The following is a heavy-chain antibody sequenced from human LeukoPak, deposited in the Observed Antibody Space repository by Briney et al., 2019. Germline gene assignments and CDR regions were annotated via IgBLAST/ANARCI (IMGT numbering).Heavy chain of an antibody. CDR2: ISAYNGNT. V-gene: IGHV1-18*01. CDR1: GYTFTSYG. Sequence: GASVKVSCKASGYTFTSYGISWVRQAPGQGLEWMGWISAYNGNTNYAQKLQGRVTMTTDTSTSTAYMELRSLRSDDTAGYYCPRECWGWNPYFHFWGQGTLVTVSS. CDR3: PRECWGWNPYFHF. J-gene: IGHJ4*02. D-gene: IGHD3-10*02.